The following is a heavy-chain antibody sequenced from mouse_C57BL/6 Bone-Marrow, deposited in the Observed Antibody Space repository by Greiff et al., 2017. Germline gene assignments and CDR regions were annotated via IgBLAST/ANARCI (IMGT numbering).Heavy chain of an antibody. D-gene: IGHD1-1*01. V-gene: IGHV5-17*01. Sequence: EVHLVESGGGLVKPGGSLKLSCAASGFTFSDHGMHWVRQAPEKGLEWVAYISSGRSTLYYADTVKGRFTISRDNAKNTLFQRMTSLWAEVTAMYYCARKCYGRSSLFAYGGQGTLSLSLQ. CDR2: ISSGRSTL. CDR3: ARKCYGRSSLFAY. J-gene: IGHJ3*01. CDR1: GFTFSDHG.